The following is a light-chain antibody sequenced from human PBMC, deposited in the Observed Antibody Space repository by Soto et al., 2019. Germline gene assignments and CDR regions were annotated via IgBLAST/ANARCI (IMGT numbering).Light chain of an antibody. J-gene: IGKJ1*01. CDR3: QQSSSTPLT. CDR1: QSISGY. V-gene: IGKV1-39*01. CDR2: AAS. Sequence: DIQMTQSPPSLSASVGDRVTITCRASQSISGYLNWYQQKPGKAPKLLIYAASSLQGGVPSRFSGSGSRTDFTLSISSLQPEDFATYYCQQSSSTPLTFGQGTKVEIK.